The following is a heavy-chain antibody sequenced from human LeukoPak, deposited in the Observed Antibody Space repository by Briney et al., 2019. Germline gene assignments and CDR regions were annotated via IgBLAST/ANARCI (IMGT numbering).Heavy chain of an antibody. Sequence: GGSLRLSCAASGFTFSSYSMNWVRQAPGKGLEWVSYISSSSSTIYYADSVKGRFTISRDNSKNTLYLQMNSLRAEDTAVYYCARESHPYYYDSSGYKAFDIWGQGTMVTVSS. CDR1: GFTFSSYS. J-gene: IGHJ3*02. D-gene: IGHD3-22*01. CDR2: ISSSSSTI. CDR3: ARESHPYYYDSSGYKAFDI. V-gene: IGHV3-48*01.